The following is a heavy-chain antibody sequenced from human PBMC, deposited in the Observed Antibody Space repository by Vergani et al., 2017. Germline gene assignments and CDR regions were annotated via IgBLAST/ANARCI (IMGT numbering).Heavy chain of an antibody. CDR1: GFTFSSYG. Sequence: QVQLVESGGGVVQPGRSLRLSCAASGFTFSSYGMHWVRQAPGKGLEWVAVIWYDGSNKYYADSVKGRFTISRDNSKNTLYLQMNSLRAEDTAVYYCAKDFGDSSGSGGDFDYWGQGTLVTVSS. V-gene: IGHV3-33*06. CDR2: IWYDGSNK. J-gene: IGHJ4*02. D-gene: IGHD3-22*01. CDR3: AKDFGDSSGSGGDFDY.